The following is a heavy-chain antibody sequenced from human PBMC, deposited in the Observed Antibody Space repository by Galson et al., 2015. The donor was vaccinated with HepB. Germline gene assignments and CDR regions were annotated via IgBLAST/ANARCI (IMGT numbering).Heavy chain of an antibody. CDR2: IIPILGIA. Sequence: SVKVSCKASGGTFSSYTISWVRQAPGQGLEWMGRIIPILGIANYAQKFQGRVTITADKSTSTAYMELSSLRSEDTAVYYCARVGDIYPDAFDIWGQGTMVTVSS. CDR3: ARVGDIYPDAFDI. J-gene: IGHJ3*02. CDR1: GGTFSSYT. V-gene: IGHV1-69*02. D-gene: IGHD2-15*01.